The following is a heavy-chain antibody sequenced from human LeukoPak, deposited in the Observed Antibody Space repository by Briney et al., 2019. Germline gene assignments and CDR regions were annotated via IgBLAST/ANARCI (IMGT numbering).Heavy chain of an antibody. D-gene: IGHD3-3*01. V-gene: IGHV1-3*01. J-gene: IGHJ6*02. CDR3: ARAPYDFWSGYSSSLHGMDV. CDR2: INAGNGNT. Sequence: ASVKVSCKASGYTFTSYAMHWVRQAPGQRLERMGWINAGNGNTKYSQKFQGRVTITADESTSTAYMELSSLRSEDTAVYYCARAPYDFWSGYSSSLHGMDVWGQGTTVTVSS. CDR1: GYTFTSYA.